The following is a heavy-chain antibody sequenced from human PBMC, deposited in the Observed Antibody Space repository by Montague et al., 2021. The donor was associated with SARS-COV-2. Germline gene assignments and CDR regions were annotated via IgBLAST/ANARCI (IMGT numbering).Heavy chain of an antibody. CDR1: GGSISSSSYY. Sequence: SETLSLTCTVSGGSISSSSYYWGWIRQPPGKGLEWIGSIYYSGSTYYKPSLKSRVTISVDTSKNQFSLKLSSVTAADTAVYYCARDLAGYYGSGGYGGMDVWGQGTTVTVSS. CDR2: IYYSGST. J-gene: IGHJ6*02. CDR3: ARDLAGYYGSGGYGGMDV. D-gene: IGHD3-10*01. V-gene: IGHV4-39*07.